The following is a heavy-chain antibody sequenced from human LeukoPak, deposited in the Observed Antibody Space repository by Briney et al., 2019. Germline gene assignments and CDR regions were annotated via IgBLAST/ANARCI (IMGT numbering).Heavy chain of an antibody. Sequence: SETLSLTCTVSGYSISSCYYWGWIRPPPGKGLEWIGSIYHSGSTYYNPSLKSRVTISVDTSKNQFSLKLSSVTAADTAVYYCARVDYDAFDIWGQGTMVTVSS. CDR1: GYSISSCYY. J-gene: IGHJ3*02. CDR2: IYHSGST. V-gene: IGHV4-38-2*02. CDR3: ARVDYDAFDI. D-gene: IGHD3-16*01.